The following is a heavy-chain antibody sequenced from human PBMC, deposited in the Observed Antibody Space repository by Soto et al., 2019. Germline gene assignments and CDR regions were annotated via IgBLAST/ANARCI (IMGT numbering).Heavy chain of an antibody. Sequence: QVQLQESGPGLVKPSETLSLTCTVSGGSVSSGSYYWSWIRQPPGKGLEWIGYIYYSGSTNYNPSLKSRVTISVDTSKNQFSLKLSSVTAADTAVYYCARDKAPDYDFWSGYSFQNWFDPWGQGTLVTVSS. CDR1: GGSVSSGSYY. CDR2: IYYSGST. V-gene: IGHV4-61*01. J-gene: IGHJ5*02. D-gene: IGHD3-3*01. CDR3: ARDKAPDYDFWSGYSFQNWFDP.